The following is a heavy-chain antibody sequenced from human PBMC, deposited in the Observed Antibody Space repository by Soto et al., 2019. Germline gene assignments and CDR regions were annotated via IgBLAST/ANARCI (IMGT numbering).Heavy chain of an antibody. CDR2: IGTAGDT. Sequence: LRLSCSASGFTFSSYDMHWVRQGPGKGLEWVSAIGTAGDTNYAGSVKGRFTISRENAKSSLYLQMNSLRAGDTAIYFCARAIGPTLFDYWGQGTLVTVSS. D-gene: IGHD3-22*01. V-gene: IGHV3-13*04. CDR1: GFTFSSYD. J-gene: IGHJ4*02. CDR3: ARAIGPTLFDY.